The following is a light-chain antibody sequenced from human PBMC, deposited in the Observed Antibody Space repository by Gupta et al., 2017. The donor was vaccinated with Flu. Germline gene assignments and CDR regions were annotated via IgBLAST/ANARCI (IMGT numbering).Light chain of an antibody. J-gene: IGKJ1*01. Sequence: PSSVSASVGDRVAIACRASQDVSVWLAWYQQKPGKAPKLLIYAASTLKSGVPSRFSGGGSGADFTLTISSRQPEDSATYFCQQWKTFPPTFGQGTMVEI. CDR1: QDVSVW. CDR3: QQWKTFPPT. CDR2: AAS. V-gene: IGKV1-12*01.